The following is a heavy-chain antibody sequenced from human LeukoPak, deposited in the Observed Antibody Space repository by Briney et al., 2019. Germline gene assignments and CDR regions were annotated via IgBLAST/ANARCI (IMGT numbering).Heavy chain of an antibody. Sequence: PSETLSLTCTVSGGSISSYYWTWIRQPPGKGLEWIGYIYYSGSTDCNPSLKSRVTILVDTSKNQFSLKLTSVTAADTAVYYCASFMASYYYMDVWGKGTTVTVSS. J-gene: IGHJ6*03. CDR3: ASFMASYYYMDV. CDR1: GGSISSYY. V-gene: IGHV4-59*01. D-gene: IGHD5-24*01. CDR2: IYYSGST.